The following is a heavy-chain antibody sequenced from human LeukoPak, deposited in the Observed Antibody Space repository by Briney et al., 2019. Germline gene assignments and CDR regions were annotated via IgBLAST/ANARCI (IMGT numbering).Heavy chain of an antibody. CDR3: ASAMDY. V-gene: IGHV3-48*01. J-gene: IGHJ4*02. CDR2: ISSSSSTI. Sequence: GGSLRLSCAASGFTFSSYSMNWVRQAPGKGLEWVSYISSSSSTIYYADSVKGRFTISRDNAKTSLYLQMNSLRAEDTAVYYCASAMDYWGQGTLVTVSS. CDR1: GFTFSSYS.